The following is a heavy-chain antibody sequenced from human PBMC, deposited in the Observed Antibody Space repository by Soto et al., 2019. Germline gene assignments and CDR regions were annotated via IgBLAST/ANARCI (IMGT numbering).Heavy chain of an antibody. Sequence: XESLTISCKGSGYSFTSYWIGLVRQMPGKGLEWMGIIHPGDSVTRYSPSFQGQVTISADKSISSAYLQWSSLRASDTAIYYCARLSGTASSPYGMDVWGQGTTVTVSS. CDR1: GYSFTSYW. CDR3: ARLSGTASSPYGMDV. CDR2: IHPGDSVT. J-gene: IGHJ6*02. D-gene: IGHD1-1*01. V-gene: IGHV5-51*01.